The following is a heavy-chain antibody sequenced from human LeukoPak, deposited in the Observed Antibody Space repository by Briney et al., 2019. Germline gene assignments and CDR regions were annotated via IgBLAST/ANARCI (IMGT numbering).Heavy chain of an antibody. J-gene: IGHJ4*02. CDR3: ATVDTAMVLFDY. Sequence: SETLSLTCTVSGGSISSYYWSWIRQPPGKGLEWIGYIYYSGSTYYNPSLKSRVTISVDTSKNQFSLKLSSVTAADTAVYYCATVDTAMVLFDYWGQGTLVTVSS. CDR2: IYYSGST. CDR1: GGSISSYY. D-gene: IGHD5-18*01. V-gene: IGHV4-59*06.